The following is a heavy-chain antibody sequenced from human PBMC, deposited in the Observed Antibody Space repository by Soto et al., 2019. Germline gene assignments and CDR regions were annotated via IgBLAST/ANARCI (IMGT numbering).Heavy chain of an antibody. CDR2: IYYSGNT. D-gene: IGHD6-19*01. V-gene: IGHV4-31*03. CDR3: ARDLRWYSSGPRWFDP. J-gene: IGHJ5*02. CDR1: GGSISSGGYY. Sequence: QVQLQESGPGLVKPSQTLSLTCTVSGGSISSGGYYWSWIRQHPGKGLEWIGYIYYSGNTYYNPSLQSRVTISVDTSKNQFSLKLSSVTAADTAVYYCARDLRWYSSGPRWFDPWGQGTLVTVSS.